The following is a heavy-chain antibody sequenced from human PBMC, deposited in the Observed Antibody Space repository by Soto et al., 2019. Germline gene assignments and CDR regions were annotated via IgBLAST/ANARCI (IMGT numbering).Heavy chain of an antibody. J-gene: IGHJ4*02. Sequence: XSVMEACNASAYSWTSCARDWVRQAPGERLEWMGWINAGNGNTKYSQTFQCRVTITRDTSSSTAYMELSSLRSEDTAVYYCARLVTFSDYWGQGTLVTVSS. D-gene: IGHD2-21*02. CDR3: ARLVTFSDY. CDR1: AYSWTSCA. V-gene: IGHV1-3*01. CDR2: INAGNGNT.